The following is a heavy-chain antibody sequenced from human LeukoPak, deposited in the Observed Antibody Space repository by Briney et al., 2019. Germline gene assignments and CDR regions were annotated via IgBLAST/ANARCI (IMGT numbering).Heavy chain of an antibody. J-gene: IGHJ4*02. V-gene: IGHV3-23*01. CDR2: ISGSGGST. CDR1: GFTFSSYA. Sequence: GGSLRLSCTASGFTFSSYAMSWVRQAPGKGLEWVSAISGSGGSTYYADSVKGRFTISRDNSKNTLYLQMNSLRAEDTAVYYCAKDHSWYYYDSSGYYYALDYWGKGTLVTVSS. D-gene: IGHD3-22*01. CDR3: AKDHSWYYYDSSGYYYALDY.